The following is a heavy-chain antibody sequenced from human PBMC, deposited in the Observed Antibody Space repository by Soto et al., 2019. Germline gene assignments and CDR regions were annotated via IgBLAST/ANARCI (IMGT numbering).Heavy chain of an antibody. J-gene: IGHJ5*02. CDR3: ARPYGSGSYHPP. D-gene: IGHD3-10*01. CDR1: GGSFRGFY. Sequence: SSETLSLTFAVYGGSFRGFYWGWIRQPPGKGLEWIGEINHSGSTNYNPSLKSRVTISVDTSKNQFSLKLSSVTAADTAVYYCARPYGSGSYHPPWGQGTLVTVS. V-gene: IGHV4-34*01. CDR2: INHSGST.